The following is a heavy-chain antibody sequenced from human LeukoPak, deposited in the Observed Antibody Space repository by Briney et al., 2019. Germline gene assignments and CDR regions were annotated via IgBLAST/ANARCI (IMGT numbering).Heavy chain of an antibody. CDR3: AKGYCTGASCYVLDS. V-gene: IGHV1-46*01. D-gene: IGHD2-15*01. J-gene: IGHJ4*02. CDR2: INPSVSST. CDR1: RYDFTTNY. Sequence: ASVKVSCKASRYDFTTNYIHWVRQAPGQGLEWMGTINPSVSSTTYGQRFRGRVTMTRDTSTATVYMDLGSLTSEDTAIYYCAKGYCTGASCYVLDSWGQGTLVTVSS.